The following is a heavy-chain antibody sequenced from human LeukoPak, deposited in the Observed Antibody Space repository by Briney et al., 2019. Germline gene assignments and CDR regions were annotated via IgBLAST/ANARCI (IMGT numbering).Heavy chain of an antibody. CDR2: MNPNRGNT. Sequence: GASVTVSCLPSTYSFTKYYIKWVRQATGHGLEWMGWMNPNRGNTGHGPNFQGRATMTRNTSIRTAYMQLSSLIAEDTALYYCARDIAGATKGGWFDAWGKGTPVTVSS. CDR1: TYSFTKYY. V-gene: IGHV1-8*01. D-gene: IGHD1-26*01. CDR3: ARDIAGATKGGWFDA. J-gene: IGHJ5*02.